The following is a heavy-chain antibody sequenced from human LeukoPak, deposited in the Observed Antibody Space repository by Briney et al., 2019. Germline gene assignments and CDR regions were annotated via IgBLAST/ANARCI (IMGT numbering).Heavy chain of an antibody. CDR1: GFTFSSYA. V-gene: IGHV3-23*01. CDR2: ISGSGGST. J-gene: IGHJ3*02. CDR3: AKDLSQDIVVVPAAPLGDI. Sequence: GGSLRLSCAASGFTFSSYAMSWVRQAPGKGLEWVSAISGSGGSTYYADSVKGRFTISRDNSKNTLYLQMNSLRAEDTAVYYCAKDLSQDIVVVPAAPLGDIWGQGTIVTVSS. D-gene: IGHD2-2*01.